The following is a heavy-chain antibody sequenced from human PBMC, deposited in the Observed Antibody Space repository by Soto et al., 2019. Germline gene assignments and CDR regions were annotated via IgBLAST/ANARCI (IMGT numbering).Heavy chain of an antibody. V-gene: IGHV4-4*02. CDR2: IFHSGYT. J-gene: IGHJ4*02. CDR3: AAPPSGY. Sequence: QVQLQESGPGLVKPSGTLSLTCTVSGGSISSPTNWWNWVRQPPGKGLEWIGEIFHSGYTNYSPSXKXRXNMSLDKSQNQFSLNLSSVTAADTAVYYCAAPPSGYWGQGTLVTVSS. CDR1: GGSISSPTNW.